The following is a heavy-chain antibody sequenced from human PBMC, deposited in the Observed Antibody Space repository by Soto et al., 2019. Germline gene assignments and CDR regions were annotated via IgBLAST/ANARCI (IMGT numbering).Heavy chain of an antibody. J-gene: IGHJ5*02. V-gene: IGHV1-69*04. CDR2: IIPILGIA. CDR3: ARDHEQKLGLVTYSWFDP. CDR1: GGTFSSYT. Sequence: SVKVSCKASGGTFSSYTISWVRQAPGQGLEWMGRIIPILGIANYAQKFQGRVTITADKSTSTAYMELSSLRSEDTAVYYCARDHEQKLGLVTYSWFDPWGQGTLVTVSS. D-gene: IGHD6-13*01.